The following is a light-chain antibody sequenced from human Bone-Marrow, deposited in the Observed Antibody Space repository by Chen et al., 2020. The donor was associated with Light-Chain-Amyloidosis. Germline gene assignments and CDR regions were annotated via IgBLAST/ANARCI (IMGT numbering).Light chain of an antibody. Sequence: SYELTQPPSVSVSPGQTARITCSGDGLPTKYAYWYKQKPGQAPVLVIHRDTERPSGISERFAGSSAGTTATLTISVVQAEDEADYHWQSADSSGSDEVIFGGGTELTVL. CDR2: RDT. CDR3: QSADSSGSDEVI. V-gene: IGLV3-25*03. J-gene: IGLJ2*01. CDR1: GLPTKY.